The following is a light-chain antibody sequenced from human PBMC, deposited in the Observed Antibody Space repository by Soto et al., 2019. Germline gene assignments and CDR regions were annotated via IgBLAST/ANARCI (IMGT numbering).Light chain of an antibody. J-gene: IGLJ1*01. CDR1: SSDVGGYSY. Sequence: QSALTQPRSVSGSPGQSVTISCTGTSSDVGGYSYVSWYQQHPGKAPKLMIYDVSKRPSGVPDRFSGSKSGNTASLTISGLQAEDEDDYYCSSYTSSSTLYVFGTGTKLTVL. CDR3: SSYTSSSTLYV. CDR2: DVS. V-gene: IGLV2-11*01.